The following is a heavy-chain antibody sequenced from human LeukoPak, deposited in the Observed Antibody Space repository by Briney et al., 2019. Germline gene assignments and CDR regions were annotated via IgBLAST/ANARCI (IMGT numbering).Heavy chain of an antibody. CDR2: INHSGST. V-gene: IGHV4-39*07. Sequence: SETLSLTCTVSGGSIGRGNYYWSWIRQPPGKGLEWIGEINHSGSTNYNPSLKSRVTISVDTSKNQFSLKLSSVTAADTAVYYCARGLLAAAASTNWFDPWGQGTLVTVSS. CDR1: GGSIGRGNYY. J-gene: IGHJ5*02. D-gene: IGHD6-13*01. CDR3: ARGLLAAAASTNWFDP.